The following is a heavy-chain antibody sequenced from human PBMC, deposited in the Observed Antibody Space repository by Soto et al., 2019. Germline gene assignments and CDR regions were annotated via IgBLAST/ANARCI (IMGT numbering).Heavy chain of an antibody. CDR2: IHYSGSP. Sequence: QVQLPESGPGLVKPSQTLSLTCTVSGGSISGGDYYWRWIRQTPGKGLEWIGYIHYSGSPYYNPSLKSRVSISVDTSKNQFSLNLTSVTAADTAVYYCARDYDSSGYQIYWGQGTLVTVSS. CDR1: GGSISGGDYY. V-gene: IGHV4-30-4*01. D-gene: IGHD3-22*01. CDR3: ARDYDSSGYQIY. J-gene: IGHJ4*02.